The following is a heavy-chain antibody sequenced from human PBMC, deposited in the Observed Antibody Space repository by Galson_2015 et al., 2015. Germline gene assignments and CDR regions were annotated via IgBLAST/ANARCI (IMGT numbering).Heavy chain of an antibody. CDR1: GFTFSSYG. CDR2: IWYDGSNK. J-gene: IGHJ6*02. Sequence: SLRLSCAASGFTFSSYGMHWVRQAPGKGLEWVAVIWYDGSNKYYADSVKGRFTISRDNSKNTLYLQMNSLRAEDTAVYYCARDRGGYSGGWYSYYYGMDVWGQGTTVTGSS. CDR3: ARDRGGYSGGWYSYYYGMDV. V-gene: IGHV3-33*01. D-gene: IGHD6-19*01.